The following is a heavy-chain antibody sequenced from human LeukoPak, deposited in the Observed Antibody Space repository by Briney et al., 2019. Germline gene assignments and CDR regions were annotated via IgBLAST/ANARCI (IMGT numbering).Heavy chain of an antibody. D-gene: IGHD1-14*01. CDR3: ARAIGGITSAEIDY. CDR2: IYSGGTT. Sequence: GGSLRLSCAASGFTVSNSYMSWVRQAPGKGLEWVSVIYSGGTTYYADSVKGRFTISRDNSKNTLYLQMNSLRAEDTAVYYCARAIGGITSAEIDYWGQGTLVTVSS. V-gene: IGHV3-53*05. J-gene: IGHJ4*02. CDR1: GFTVSNSY.